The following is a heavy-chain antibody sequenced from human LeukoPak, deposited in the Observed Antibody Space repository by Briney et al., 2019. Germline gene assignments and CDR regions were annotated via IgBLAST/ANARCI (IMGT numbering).Heavy chain of an antibody. Sequence: GGSLRLSCAASGFTFSDYWMHWVRQAPGKGLVWVSRINSDGSSTADADSVKGRFTISRDNAKNTLYLQMNCLRAEDTAIYYCARVGPYCSGGSCYDYWGQGTLVTVSS. J-gene: IGHJ4*02. CDR3: ARVGPYCSGGSCYDY. CDR2: INSDGSST. D-gene: IGHD2-15*01. CDR1: GFTFSDYW. V-gene: IGHV3-74*01.